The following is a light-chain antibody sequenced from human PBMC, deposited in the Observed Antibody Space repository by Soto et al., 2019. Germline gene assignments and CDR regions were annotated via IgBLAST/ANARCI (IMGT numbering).Light chain of an antibody. CDR2: DVS. Sequence: EIVMTQSPATLPVSPGERATLSCRASQSVSSSYLAWYQQKPGQAPRLLIYDVSNRATGIPARFSGSGSGTDFTLTISSLEPEDFAVYYCQQRSNWPRTFGQGTKVDI. CDR1: QSVSSSY. CDR3: QQRSNWPRT. J-gene: IGKJ1*01. V-gene: IGKV3D-20*02.